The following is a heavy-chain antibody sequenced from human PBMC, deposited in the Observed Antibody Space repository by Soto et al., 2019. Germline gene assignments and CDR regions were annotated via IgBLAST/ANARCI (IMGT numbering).Heavy chain of an antibody. CDR2: VKSQIDGGTT. CDR3: ATGSARFDF. V-gene: IGHV3-15*01. D-gene: IGHD6-6*01. Sequence: EVQLVESGGGSVNPGGSVRLSCAASGFTFTEAWMKWVRQVPGEGLEWVGHVKSQIDGGTTDSAAALDGRVTISRDDSKNMVYLQMNRLRTDDTAVYYCATGSARFDFWGQGTLVTVSS. J-gene: IGHJ5*01. CDR1: GFTFTEAW.